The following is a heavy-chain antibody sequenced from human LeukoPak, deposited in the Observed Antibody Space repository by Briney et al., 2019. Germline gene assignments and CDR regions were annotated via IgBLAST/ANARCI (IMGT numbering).Heavy chain of an antibody. V-gene: IGHV1-2*06. J-gene: IGHJ4*02. CDR2: INPNSGGT. CDR3: AKDLRREYYYDSSGSTTIY. CDR1: GYTFTGYY. Sequence: GASVKVSCKASGYTFTGYYMHWVRQAPGQGLEWMGRINPNSGGTNYAQKFQGRVTMTRDTSISTAYMELSRLRSDDTAVYYCAKDLRREYYYDSSGSTTIYWGQGTLVTVSS. D-gene: IGHD3-22*01.